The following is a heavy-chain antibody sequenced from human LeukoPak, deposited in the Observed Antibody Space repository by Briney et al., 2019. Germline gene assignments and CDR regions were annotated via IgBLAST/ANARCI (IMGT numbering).Heavy chain of an antibody. D-gene: IGHD3-22*01. CDR3: ARDGVYYYDSSGYHETFDI. V-gene: IGHV3-48*04. J-gene: IGHJ3*02. CDR2: ISSSSSTI. Sequence: GGSLRLSCAASGFTFSSYSMNWVRQAPGKGLEWVSYISSSSSTIYYADSVKGRFTISRDNAKNSLYLQMNSLRAEDTAVYYCARDGVYYYDSSGYHETFDIWGQGTMVTVSS. CDR1: GFTFSSYS.